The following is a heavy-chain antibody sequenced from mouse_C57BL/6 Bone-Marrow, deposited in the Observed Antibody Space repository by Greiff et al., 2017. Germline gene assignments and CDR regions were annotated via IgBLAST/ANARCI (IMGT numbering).Heavy chain of an antibody. V-gene: IGHV1-64*01. CDR1: GYTFTSYW. J-gene: IGHJ4*01. CDR3: AGGQLRLYSHAMDY. Sequence: QVQLQQPGAELVKPGASVKLSCKASGYTFTSYWMHWVKQRPGQGLEWIGMIHPNSGSTNYNEKFKSKATLTVDKSSSTAYMQLSSLTSEDSAVYYCAGGQLRLYSHAMDYWGQGTSVTVSS. CDR2: IHPNSGST. D-gene: IGHD3-2*02.